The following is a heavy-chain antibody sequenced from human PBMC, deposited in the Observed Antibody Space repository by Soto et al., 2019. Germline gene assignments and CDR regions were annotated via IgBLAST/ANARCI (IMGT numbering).Heavy chain of an antibody. CDR1: GGTFSSYA. CDR3: ARDATPEYYDILTGYYRDDAFDI. Sequence: ASVKVSCKASGGTFSSYAISWVRQAPGQGLEWMGGIIPIFGTANYAQKFQGRVTITADESTSTAYMELSSLRSEDTAVYYCARDATPEYYDILTGYYRDDAFDIWGQGTMVTVSS. CDR2: IIPIFGTA. D-gene: IGHD3-9*01. J-gene: IGHJ3*02. V-gene: IGHV1-69*13.